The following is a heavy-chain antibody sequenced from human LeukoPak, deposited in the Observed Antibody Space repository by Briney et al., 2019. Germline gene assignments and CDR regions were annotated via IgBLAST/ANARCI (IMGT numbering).Heavy chain of an antibody. D-gene: IGHD5-18*01. V-gene: IGHV3-15*01. CDR3: TTDSLDWGQLWFLVGY. J-gene: IGHJ4*02. Sequence: PGGSLRLSCAASGFTFSNAWMSWVRQAPGKGLEWVGRIKSKTDGGTTDYAAPVKGRFTISRDDSKNTLYLQMNSLKTEDTAVYYCTTDSLDWGQLWFLVGYWGQGTLVTVSS. CDR2: IKSKTDGGTT. CDR1: GFTFSNAW.